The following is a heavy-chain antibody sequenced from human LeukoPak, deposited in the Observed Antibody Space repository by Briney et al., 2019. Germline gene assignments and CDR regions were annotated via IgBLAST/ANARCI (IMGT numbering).Heavy chain of an antibody. D-gene: IGHD1-7*01. J-gene: IGHJ6*02. Sequence: PSETLSLTCTVSGGSISGYYWSWFRQPPGKGLEWIGYIYYSGSTNYNPSLKSRVTISVDTSTNQFSLKLYSVTAADTAVYYCARRPNYTYFYAMDVWGQGTTVTVSS. V-gene: IGHV4-59*12. CDR1: GGSISGYY. CDR3: ARRPNYTYFYAMDV. CDR2: IYYSGST.